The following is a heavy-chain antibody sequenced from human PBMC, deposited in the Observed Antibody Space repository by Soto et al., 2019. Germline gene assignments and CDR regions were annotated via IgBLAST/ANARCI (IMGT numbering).Heavy chain of an antibody. J-gene: IGHJ6*02. V-gene: IGHV1-46*01. CDR1: GYTLTSYY. D-gene: IGHD6-13*01. CDR3: ARERARVAAAGTSVAYNYGMDV. CDR2: INPSGGST. Sequence: ASVKVSCKASGYTLTSYYMHWVRQAPGQGLEWMGIINPSGGSTSYAQKFQGRVTMTRDTSTSTVYMELSSLRSEDTAVYYCARERARVAAAGTSVAYNYGMDVWGQGTTVTV.